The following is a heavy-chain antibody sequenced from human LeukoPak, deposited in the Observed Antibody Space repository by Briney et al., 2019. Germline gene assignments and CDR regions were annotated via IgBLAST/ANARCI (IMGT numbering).Heavy chain of an antibody. CDR3: ARDPSSYYDYVWGSYRGNFDY. Sequence: SETLSLTCAVYGGSFSGYYWSWIRQPPGKGLEWIGEINHSGSTNYNPSLKSRVTISVDTSKNQFSLKLSSVTAADTAVYYCARDPSSYYDYVWGSYRGNFDYWGQGTLVTVSS. V-gene: IGHV4-34*01. D-gene: IGHD3-16*01. J-gene: IGHJ4*02. CDR1: GGSFSGYY. CDR2: INHSGST.